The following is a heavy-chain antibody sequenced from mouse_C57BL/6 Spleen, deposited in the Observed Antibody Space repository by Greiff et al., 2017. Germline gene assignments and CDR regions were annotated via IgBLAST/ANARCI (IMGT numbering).Heavy chain of an antibody. D-gene: IGHD2-5*01. J-gene: IGHJ4*01. V-gene: IGHV8-8*01. CDR3: ARIPPTYYSNYGGAMDY. CDR1: GFSLSTFGMG. CDR2: IWWDDDK. Sequence: VQLKESGPGILQPSQTLSLTCSFSGFSLSTFGMGVGWIRQPSGKGLEWLAHIWWDDDKYYNPALKSRLTISKDTSKNQVFLKIANVDTADTATYYCARIPPTYYSNYGGAMDYWGQGTSVTVSS.